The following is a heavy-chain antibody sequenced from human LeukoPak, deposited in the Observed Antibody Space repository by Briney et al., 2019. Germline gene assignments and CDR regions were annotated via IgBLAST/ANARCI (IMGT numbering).Heavy chain of an antibody. D-gene: IGHD3-9*01. CDR3: VSARVARLVIALDP. J-gene: IGHJ5*02. V-gene: IGHV1-69*05. CDR1: GGTFSSYA. CDR2: IIPIFGTA. Sequence: SVKVSCKASGGTFSSYAISWVRQAPGQGLEWMGGIIPIFGTANYAQKFQGRATITTDESTRTAYMELSSLRAEDTDGDYCVSARVARLVIALDPWGQGTLVTVSS.